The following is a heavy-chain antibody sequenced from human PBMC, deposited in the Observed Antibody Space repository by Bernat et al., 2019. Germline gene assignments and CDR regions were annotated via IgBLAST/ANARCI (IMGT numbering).Heavy chain of an antibody. CDR1: GGSISSYY. V-gene: IGHV4-59*01. J-gene: IGHJ4*02. Sequence: QVQLQESGPGLVKPSETLSLTCTVSGGSISSYYWSWIRQPPGKGLEWIGYIYYSGGTNYNPSLKSRVTISVDTAKNQFSLKLSSVTAADTAVYYCARSEMSIAARDLFDYWGQGTLVTVSS. D-gene: IGHD6-6*01. CDR3: ARSEMSIAARDLFDY. CDR2: IYYSGGT.